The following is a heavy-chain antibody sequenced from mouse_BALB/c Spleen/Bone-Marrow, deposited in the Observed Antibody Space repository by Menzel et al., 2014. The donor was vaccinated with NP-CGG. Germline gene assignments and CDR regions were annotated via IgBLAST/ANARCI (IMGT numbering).Heavy chain of an antibody. CDR3: ARVTTAWFAY. J-gene: IGHJ3*01. Sequence: VQLQQSGGGLVQPGGSLRLSCATSGFTFTDYYMSWVRQPPGKALEWLGFIRNKANGYTTEYSASVKGRFTISRDNSQSILYLQMNTLRAEDSATYYCARVTTAWFAYWGQGTLVTVSA. CDR1: GFTFTDYY. V-gene: IGHV7-3*02. D-gene: IGHD1-1*01. CDR2: IRNKANGYTT.